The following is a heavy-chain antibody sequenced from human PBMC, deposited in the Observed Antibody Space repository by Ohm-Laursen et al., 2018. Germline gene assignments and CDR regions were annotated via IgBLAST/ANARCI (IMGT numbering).Heavy chain of an antibody. CDR1: GRSISRVGNY. J-gene: IGHJ4*02. CDR2: INHSGTT. D-gene: IGHD3-9*01. V-gene: IGHV4-61*08. Sequence: SHTLSLTRTVSGRSISRVGNYWSWIRQTPGKGLEWIGHINHSGTTDYNPSLKSRVTISLDTSKNQFSLRLTSLTAADTAVYYCARNFNWENPYNFAYWGQGILVTVSS. CDR3: ARNFNWENPYNFAY.